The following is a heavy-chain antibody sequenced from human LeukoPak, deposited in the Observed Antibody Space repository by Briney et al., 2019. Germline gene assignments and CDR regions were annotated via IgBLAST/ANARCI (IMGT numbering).Heavy chain of an antibody. CDR3: ARGFRREWIQLWVHDY. Sequence: KTSETLSLTCSVSGGSISNSSYFWGWVRQPPGKGLEWIGEINHSGSTNYNPSLKSRVTISVDTSKNQFSLKLSSVTAADTAVYYCARGFRREWIQLWVHDYWGQGTLVTVSS. J-gene: IGHJ4*02. CDR2: INHSGST. V-gene: IGHV4-39*07. CDR1: GGSISNSSYF. D-gene: IGHD5-18*01.